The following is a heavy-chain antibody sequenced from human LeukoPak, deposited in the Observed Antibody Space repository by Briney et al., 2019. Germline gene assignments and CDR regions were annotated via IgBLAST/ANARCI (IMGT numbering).Heavy chain of an antibody. J-gene: IGHJ4*02. Sequence: ASVKVSCKASGYTFTRYYMHWVRQAPGQGREWMGWINPNSGGTNYAQKFQGRVTMTRDTSISTAYMELSRLRSDDTAVYYCARDLSVDCSGGSCYYFDYGGQGTLVTVSA. D-gene: IGHD2-15*01. CDR3: ARDLSVDCSGGSCYYFDY. CDR2: INPNSGGT. V-gene: IGHV1-2*02. CDR1: GYTFTRYY.